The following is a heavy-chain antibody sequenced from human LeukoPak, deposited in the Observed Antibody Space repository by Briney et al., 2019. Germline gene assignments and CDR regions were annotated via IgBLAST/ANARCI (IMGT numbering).Heavy chain of an antibody. V-gene: IGHV3-74*01. J-gene: IGHJ6*04. D-gene: IGHD2-2*02. CDR2: INNDGSGT. CDR1: GFTFSNYW. CDR3: TSLYLTDV. Sequence: PGGSLRLSCAASGFTFSNYWMHWVRQVPGEGLVWVSRINNDGSGTTYADSVKGRFTISRDNAKNTLYLQMNSLRVEDTAVYYCTSLYLTDVWGKGTTVTVSS.